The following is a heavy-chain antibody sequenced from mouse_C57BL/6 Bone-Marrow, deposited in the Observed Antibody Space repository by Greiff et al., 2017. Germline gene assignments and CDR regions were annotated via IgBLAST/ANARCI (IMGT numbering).Heavy chain of an antibody. V-gene: IGHV1-55*01. CDR3: ARSAYYSNYWYFDV. CDR1: GYTFTSYW. Sequence: QVQLQQPGAELVKPGASVKMSCKASGYTFTSYWITWVKQRPGQGLEWIGDIYPGSGSTNYTEKFKSKATLTVDTSSSTAYMQLSSLTSEDSAVYYCARSAYYSNYWYFDVWGTGTTVTVSS. D-gene: IGHD2-5*01. J-gene: IGHJ1*03. CDR2: IYPGSGST.